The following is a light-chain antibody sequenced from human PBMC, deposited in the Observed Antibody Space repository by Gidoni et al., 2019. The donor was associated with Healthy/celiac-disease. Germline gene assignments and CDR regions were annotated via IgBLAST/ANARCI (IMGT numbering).Light chain of an antibody. J-gene: IGKJ1*01. CDR1: QSISSW. CDR2: DAS. CDR3: QQYDNYFRT. Sequence: DIQTTPSPSPLSASVGDRVTITCRASQSISSWLAWYQQKPGKAPKLLIYDASNLESGVPSRFSGSGSGTEFTLTISSLQPDDFATYYCQQYDNYFRTFGQGTKVEIK. V-gene: IGKV1-5*01.